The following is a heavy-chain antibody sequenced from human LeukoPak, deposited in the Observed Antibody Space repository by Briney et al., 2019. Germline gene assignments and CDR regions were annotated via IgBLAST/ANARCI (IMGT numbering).Heavy chain of an antibody. D-gene: IGHD2-2*01. V-gene: IGHV3-33*08. CDR2: IWYDGEKK. Sequence: GGSLRLSCAASGFTFSSYWMSWVCQAPGKGLEWVAVIWYDGEKKYFSDSVKGRFTASRDNSKNTVYLQMNSLRAEDTAVYFCARGTRVELPRYYYHGMDVWGPGTTVSVSS. CDR3: ARGTRVELPRYYYHGMDV. J-gene: IGHJ6*02. CDR1: GFTFSSYW.